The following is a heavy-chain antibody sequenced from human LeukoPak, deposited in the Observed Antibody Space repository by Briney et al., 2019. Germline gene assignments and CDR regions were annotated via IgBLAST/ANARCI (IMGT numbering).Heavy chain of an antibody. D-gene: IGHD7-27*01. V-gene: IGHV4-38-2*02. CDR1: GYSISSGYY. Sequence: PSETLSLTCTVSGYSISSGYYWGWIRQPPGKGLEWIGTIDHSGSTHYNPSLKSRVTISVDTSKNQVSLKLRSVTAADTAVYYCATTGDLSVFDYWGQGTLVTVSS. CDR2: IDHSGST. J-gene: IGHJ4*02. CDR3: ATTGDLSVFDY.